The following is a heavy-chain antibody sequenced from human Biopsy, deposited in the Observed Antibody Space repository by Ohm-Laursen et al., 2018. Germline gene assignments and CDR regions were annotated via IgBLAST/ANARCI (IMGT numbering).Heavy chain of an antibody. V-gene: IGHV1-69*13. CDR2: ISPVFGAV. D-gene: IGHD3-16*01. CDR1: GGTFNNYA. J-gene: IGHJ4*02. CDR3: ATDAVGGLAVF. Sequence: SVKVSCKASGGTFNNYAISWVRQAPGPGLEWMGGISPVFGAVKYAEKFRGRLTITAGESTGTAYMELNSLTSDDTTVYYCATDAVGGLAVFGGQGTLVTVSS.